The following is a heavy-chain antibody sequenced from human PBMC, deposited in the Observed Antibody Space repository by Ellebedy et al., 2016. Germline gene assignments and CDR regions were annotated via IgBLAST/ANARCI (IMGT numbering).Heavy chain of an antibody. J-gene: IGHJ3*02. V-gene: IGHV3-30-3*01. CDR1: GFIFSSYA. D-gene: IGHD7-27*01. CDR3: ARDRVIGERGAFDI. CDR2: ISDDGSKK. Sequence: GESLKISXATSGFIFSSYAIHWVRQAPGKGLEWLTVISDDGSKKYYADSVKGRFTISKDNSKKTVYLELNSLTVDDTAVYWCARDRVIGERGAFDIWGQGTMVIVSS.